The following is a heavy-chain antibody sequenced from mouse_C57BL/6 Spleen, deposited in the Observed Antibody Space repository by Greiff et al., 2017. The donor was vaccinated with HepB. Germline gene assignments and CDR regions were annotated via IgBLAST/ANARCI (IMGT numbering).Heavy chain of an antibody. J-gene: IGHJ2*01. D-gene: IGHD2-1*01. CDR3: ARSLFYYGNSDYFDY. V-gene: IGHV5-17*01. CDR2: ISSGSSTI. CDR1: GFTFSNYG. Sequence: EVKLMESGGGLVKPGGSLKLSCAASGFTFSNYGMHWVRQAPEKGLEWVAYISSGSSTIYYADTVKGRFTISRDNAKNTLFLQMTSLRSEDTAMYYCARSLFYYGNSDYFDYWGQGTTLTVSS.